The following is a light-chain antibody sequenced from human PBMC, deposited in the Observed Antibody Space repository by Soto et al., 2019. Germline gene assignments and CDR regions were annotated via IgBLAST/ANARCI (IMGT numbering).Light chain of an antibody. Sequence: DIQMTQSPSSLSASVGDRVTITCRASQSISRYLNWYQQKPGKAPKLLIYAASSLQSGVPSRFSGSGSGTDFTLTISSLQPEDFATYYCQQSYRTPSITFGQGTRLEIK. J-gene: IGKJ5*01. CDR2: AAS. CDR1: QSISRY. CDR3: QQSYRTPSIT. V-gene: IGKV1-39*01.